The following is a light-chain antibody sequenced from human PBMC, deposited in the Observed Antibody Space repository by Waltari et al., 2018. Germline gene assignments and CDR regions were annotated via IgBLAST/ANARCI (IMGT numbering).Light chain of an antibody. CDR2: EVT. J-gene: IGLJ2*01. CDR1: TRDVGRSNY. Sequence: QSALTQPASVSGSHGQSITIPCPGTTRDVGRSNYASWYQCHPGKAPELIIYEVTNRPSGVSDRFSGSKSGNTASLSISGLQPEDEADYYCSSYTSIKTPYVVFGGGTKVTVL. CDR3: SSYTSIKTPYVV. V-gene: IGLV2-14*01.